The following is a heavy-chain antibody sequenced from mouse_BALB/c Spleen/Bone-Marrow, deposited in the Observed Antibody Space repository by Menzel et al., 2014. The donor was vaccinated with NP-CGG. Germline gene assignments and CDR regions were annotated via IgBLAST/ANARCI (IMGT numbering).Heavy chain of an antibody. V-gene: IGHV1-5*01. Sequence: VHVKQSGTVLARPGAAVKMSCKASGYTFSNYWMHWVKQRPGQGLEWIGTIYPGNSDTTYNQKFKGKATLTAVTSTSTAYMELSSLTNEDSAVYYCTTLARNKFDYWGQGTTPTVSS. CDR3: TTLARNKFDY. CDR1: GYTFSNYW. D-gene: IGHD3-1*01. J-gene: IGHJ2*01. CDR2: IYPGNSDT.